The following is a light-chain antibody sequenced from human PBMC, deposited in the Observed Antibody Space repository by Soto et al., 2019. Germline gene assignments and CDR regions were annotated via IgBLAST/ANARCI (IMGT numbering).Light chain of an antibody. Sequence: EIVMTQSPATLSVSPGERATLSCRASPSVSSNLAWYQQKPGQAPRLLIYGASNGATGIPARFSGSGSGTEFTLTISSLQSEDSAVYYCQQYKNWYTFGQGTKLEI. V-gene: IGKV3-15*01. J-gene: IGKJ2*01. CDR2: GAS. CDR3: QQYKNWYT. CDR1: PSVSSN.